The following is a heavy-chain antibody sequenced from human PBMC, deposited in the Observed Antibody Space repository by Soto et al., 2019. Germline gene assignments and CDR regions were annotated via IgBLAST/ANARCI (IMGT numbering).Heavy chain of an antibody. CDR2: ISSSSSYI. V-gene: IGHV3-21*01. J-gene: IGHJ4*02. CDR1: GLRLESYG. D-gene: IGHD2-2*02. Sequence: GGSTELARAACGLRLESYGMTGSRKTQGKGREWASSISSSSSYIYYADSVKGRFTISRDNAKSSLYLQMNSLRAEDTAVYYCARDQYCSSTSCYSDLFDYFDYWGQGTLVTVSS. CDR3: ARDQYCSSTSCYSDLFDYFDY.